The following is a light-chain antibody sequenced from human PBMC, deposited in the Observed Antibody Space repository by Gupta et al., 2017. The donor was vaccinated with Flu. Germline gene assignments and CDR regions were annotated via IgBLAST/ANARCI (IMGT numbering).Light chain of an antibody. J-gene: IGLJ3*02. CDR2: KIN. CDR3: VLFLGSGIWV. CDR1: SGAVSTNNY. V-gene: IGLV8-61*01. Sequence: TVVPQDPSFSVSSVGTVTLTCGLTSGAVSTNNYPSWYHQTPGQAPRTLIYKINRRSSGVPDRFSGSIVGDKAALTITGAQADEECDYYFVLFLGSGIWVFGGGTKLTVL.